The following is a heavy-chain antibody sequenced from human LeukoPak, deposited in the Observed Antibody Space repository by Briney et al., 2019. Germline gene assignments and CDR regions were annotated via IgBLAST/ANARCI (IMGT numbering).Heavy chain of an antibody. CDR2: IYNSGRT. J-gene: IGHJ5*02. V-gene: IGHV4-59*01. CDR1: GGSISDYH. D-gene: IGHD5-18*01. CDR3: ARGAGGYRFGP. Sequence: KASETLSLTCTVSGGSISDYHWSWIRQPPGKGLEYIGYIYNSGRTFYNPSHKSRVTISADTSKKQLSLKLTSVTAADTAVYYCARGAGGYRFGPWGQGTLVTVSS.